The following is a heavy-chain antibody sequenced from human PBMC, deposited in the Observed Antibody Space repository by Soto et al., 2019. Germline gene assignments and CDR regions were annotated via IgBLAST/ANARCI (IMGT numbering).Heavy chain of an antibody. Sequence: ASVKVSCKVSGYTLTELSMHWVRQAPGKGLEWMGGFDPEDGETIYAQKFQGRVTMTEDTSTDTAYMELSSLRSEDTAVYYCATITMVRGVPRPVDYWGQGTLVTVSS. D-gene: IGHD3-10*01. V-gene: IGHV1-24*01. CDR1: GYTLTELS. CDR2: FDPEDGET. CDR3: ATITMVRGVPRPVDY. J-gene: IGHJ4*02.